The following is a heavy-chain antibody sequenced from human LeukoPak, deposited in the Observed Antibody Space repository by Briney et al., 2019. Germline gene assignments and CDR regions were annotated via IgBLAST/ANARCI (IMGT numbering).Heavy chain of an antibody. Sequence: GGSLRLSCAASGFNFGDYAMHWVRQAPGKGLESCSGVSYNSASINYADSVKGRFTISRDNGKNSLYLQMDSLTVEDTALYYCAKVGPVSSYGFGFFNYWGQGTMVTVSS. CDR1: GFNFGDYA. J-gene: IGHJ4*02. CDR3: AKVGPVSSYGFGFFNY. CDR2: VSYNSASI. D-gene: IGHD3-16*02. V-gene: IGHV3-9*01.